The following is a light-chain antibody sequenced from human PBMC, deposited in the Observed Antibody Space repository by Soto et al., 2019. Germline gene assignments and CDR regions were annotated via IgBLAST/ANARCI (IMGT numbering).Light chain of an antibody. V-gene: IGKV3-15*01. CDR3: QQYNNWPGST. Sequence: EIVMTQSPATLSVSPGERATLSCRASQSVSSNLAWYQQKPGQAPRLLIYGASTRATGIPARFSGSGSGTEFPLTISSLQSEDFAVYYCQQYNNWPGSTFGGGTKVEIK. CDR2: GAS. J-gene: IGKJ4*01. CDR1: QSVSSN.